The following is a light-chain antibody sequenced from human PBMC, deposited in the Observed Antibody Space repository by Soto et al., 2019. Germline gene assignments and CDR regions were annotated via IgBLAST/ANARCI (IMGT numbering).Light chain of an antibody. CDR3: SSYTSSSTLIYV. Sequence: QSVLTQPASVSGSPGQSITISCTGTSSDVGGYNYVSWYQQHPGKAPKLMIYDVSNRPSGVSNRLSGSKSGNTASLTISGLQAEDEADYYCSSYTSSSTLIYVFGTGTKVTVL. V-gene: IGLV2-14*01. CDR2: DVS. CDR1: SSDVGGYNY. J-gene: IGLJ1*01.